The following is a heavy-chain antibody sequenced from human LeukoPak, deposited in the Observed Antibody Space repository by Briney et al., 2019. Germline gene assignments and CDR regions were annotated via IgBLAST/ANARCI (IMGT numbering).Heavy chain of an antibody. CDR1: GYTFTGYY. J-gene: IGHJ6*03. Sequence: ASVKVSCKASGYTFTGYYMHWVRQAPGQGLEWMGWINPNSGGTNYAQKFQGRVTMTRDTSISTAYMELSRLRSDDTAVYYCARDRSCSGGSCYYYYYMDVWGKGTTVTVSS. CDR3: ARDRSCSGGSCYYYYYMDV. V-gene: IGHV1-2*02. D-gene: IGHD2-15*01. CDR2: INPNSGGT.